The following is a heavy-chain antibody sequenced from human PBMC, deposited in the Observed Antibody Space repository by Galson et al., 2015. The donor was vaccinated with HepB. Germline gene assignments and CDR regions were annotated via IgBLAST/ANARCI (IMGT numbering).Heavy chain of an antibody. CDR2: ISGSGGST. J-gene: IGHJ4*02. CDR3: AKESIRFLEWLPTPPDY. D-gene: IGHD3-3*01. CDR1: GFTFSSYA. Sequence: SLRLSCAASGFTFSSYAMSWVRQAPGKGLEWVSAISGSGGSTYYADSVKGRFTISRDNSKNTLYLQMNSLRAEDTAVYYCAKESIRFLEWLPTPPDYWGQGTPVTVSS. V-gene: IGHV3-23*01.